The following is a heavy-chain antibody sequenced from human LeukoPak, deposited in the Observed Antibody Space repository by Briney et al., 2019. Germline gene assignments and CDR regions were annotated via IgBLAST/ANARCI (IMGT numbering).Heavy chain of an antibody. CDR1: GFTFSRSG. Sequence: GRSLRLSCVASGFTFSRSGMHWVRQAPGKGLEWVAVISHDGSSKHCADSVKGRFTISRDNSKNTLYLQMNSLRTEDMAVYYCAKDRSSTWSIDYWGQETLVTVSS. CDR2: ISHDGSSK. CDR3: AKDRSSTWSIDY. J-gene: IGHJ4*02. V-gene: IGHV3-30*18. D-gene: IGHD6-13*01.